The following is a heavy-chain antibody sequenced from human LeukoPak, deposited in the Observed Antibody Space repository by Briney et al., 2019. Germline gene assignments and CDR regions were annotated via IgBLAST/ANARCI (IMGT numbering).Heavy chain of an antibody. CDR1: GFEFGTYA. CDR3: AKGIYSSGWSYFDY. Sequence: GSLRLSCAASGFEFGTYAMTWVRQAPGKGLEWVSTISGSAGSTNYADSVKGRFTISRDNSKNTLYLQMNSLRAEDTAVYYCAKGIYSSGWSYFDYWGHGTLVTVSS. CDR2: ISGSAGST. D-gene: IGHD6-19*01. J-gene: IGHJ4*01. V-gene: IGHV3-23*01.